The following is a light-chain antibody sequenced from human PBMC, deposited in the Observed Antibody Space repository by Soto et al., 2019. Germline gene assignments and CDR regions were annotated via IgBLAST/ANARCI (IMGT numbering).Light chain of an antibody. J-gene: IGKJ5*01. CDR1: QSVSSN. CDR3: QQYGSSPIT. CDR2: GAS. V-gene: IGKV3-20*01. Sequence: EIVMTQSPATLSVSPGERATLSCRASQSVSSNLAWYQQNPGQAPRLLIFGASIRDTGIPDRFSGGGSGTDFTLTISRLEPEDFAVYYCQQYGSSPITFGQGTRLEIK.